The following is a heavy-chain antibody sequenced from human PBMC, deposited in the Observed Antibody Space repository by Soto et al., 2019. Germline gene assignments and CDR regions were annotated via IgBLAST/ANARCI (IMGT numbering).Heavy chain of an antibody. CDR1: GYTFTSYY. D-gene: IGHD3-3*01. Sequence: GASVKVSCKASGYTFTSYYMHWVRQAPGQGLEWMGIINPSGGSTSYAQKFQGRVTMTRDTSTSTVYMELSSLRSEDTAVYYCARDLRDFWSGPHPYYYYGMDVWGQGTTVTVSS. V-gene: IGHV1-46*01. J-gene: IGHJ6*02. CDR3: ARDLRDFWSGPHPYYYYGMDV. CDR2: INPSGGST.